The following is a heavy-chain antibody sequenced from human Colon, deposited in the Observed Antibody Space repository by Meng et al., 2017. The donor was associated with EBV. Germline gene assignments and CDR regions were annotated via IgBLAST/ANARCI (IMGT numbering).Heavy chain of an antibody. CDR2: IYYSGST. V-gene: IGHV4-31*03. D-gene: IGHD5-24*01. Sequence: QESGHSLVNPSQPLSLTCTVSGGSISSGGYYWSWIRQHPGKGLEWIGYIYYSGSTYYNPSLKSRVTISIDTSKNQFSLKLSSVTAADTAVYYCARGPSRWLQFSFDYWGQGTLVTVSS. J-gene: IGHJ4*02. CDR1: GGSISSGGYY. CDR3: ARGPSRWLQFSFDY.